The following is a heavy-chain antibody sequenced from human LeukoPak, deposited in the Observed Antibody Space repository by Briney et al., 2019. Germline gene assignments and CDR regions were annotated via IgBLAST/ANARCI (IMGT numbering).Heavy chain of an antibody. J-gene: IGHJ4*02. V-gene: IGHV3-15*01. CDR3: TTVLIPFHSNVDY. CDR1: GFTFSNAW. CDR2: IKSKTDGGTT. Sequence: GGSLRLSCAASGFTFSNAWMSWVRQAPGKGLEWVGRIKSKTDGGTTDYAAPVKGRFTISRDDSKNTLYLQMNSLKTEDTAVYYCTTVLIPFHSNVDYWGQGTLVTVSS. D-gene: IGHD2-15*01.